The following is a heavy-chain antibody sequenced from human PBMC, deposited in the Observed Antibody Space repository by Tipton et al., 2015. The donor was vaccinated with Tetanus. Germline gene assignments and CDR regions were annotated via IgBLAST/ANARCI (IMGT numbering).Heavy chain of an antibody. CDR1: GGSISSYY. CDR3: ARLASYSNHLDA. D-gene: IGHD4-11*01. Sequence: LRLSCTVSGGSISSYYWSWIRQPPGKGLEWIGYIYYSGNSDYNPSLKSRVTLSVDTSNNQFSLKLNSVTAADTAVYYCARLASYSNHLDAWGQGALVTVSS. V-gene: IGHV4-59*08. J-gene: IGHJ4*02. CDR2: IYYSGNS.